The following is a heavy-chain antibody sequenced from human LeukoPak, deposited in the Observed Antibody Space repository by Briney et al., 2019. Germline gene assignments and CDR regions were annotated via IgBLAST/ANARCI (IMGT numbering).Heavy chain of an antibody. J-gene: IGHJ4*02. CDR2: ISYDGSDK. CDR1: GFTFSSYA. Sequence: GGSLRLSCAAFGFTFSSYAMYWVRQAPGKGLEWVAVISYDGSDKFYADSVKGRFTISRDSSKNTLYLQMNSLRPEDTAVYYCARARPSMWIDYWGQGTLVTVSS. CDR3: ARARPSMWIDY. V-gene: IGHV3-30*04. D-gene: IGHD5-12*01.